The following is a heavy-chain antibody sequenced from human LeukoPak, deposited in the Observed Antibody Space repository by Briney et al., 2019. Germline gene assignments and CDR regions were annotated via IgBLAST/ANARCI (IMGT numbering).Heavy chain of an antibody. CDR3: ARAIAARYYAFDI. CDR1: GFTFSSYS. Sequence: KPGGSLRLSCAASGFTFSSYSMNWVRQAPGKGLEWVSSISSSSSIYADSVKGRFTISRDNAKNSLYLQMNSLRAEDTAVYYCARAIAARYYAFDIWGQGTMDTVSS. J-gene: IGHJ3*02. D-gene: IGHD6-6*01. CDR2: ISSSSS. V-gene: IGHV3-21*01.